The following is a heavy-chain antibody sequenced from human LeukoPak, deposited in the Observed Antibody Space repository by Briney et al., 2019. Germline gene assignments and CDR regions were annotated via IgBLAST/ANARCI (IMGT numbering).Heavy chain of an antibody. CDR3: AKDPGYSSSWYFDY. CDR2: ISHDGRNK. Sequence: GGSLRLSCAASGFIFSNYDMHWVRQAPGKGLEWVAVISHDGRNKYYGDSVKGRFTISRDNSKNTLYLQMNGLRPEDTAKYYCAKDPGYSSSWYFDYWGQGTLVTVSS. CDR1: GFIFSNYD. V-gene: IGHV3-30*18. J-gene: IGHJ4*02. D-gene: IGHD6-13*01.